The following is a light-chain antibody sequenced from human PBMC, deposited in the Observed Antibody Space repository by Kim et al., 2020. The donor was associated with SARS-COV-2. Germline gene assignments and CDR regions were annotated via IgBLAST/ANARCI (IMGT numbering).Light chain of an antibody. Sequence: SLSPGERATLSCRASQSVRSNSLAWYQQKPGRAPRLLIYGASSRATGIPDRFSGSGSGTDFTLTISRLEPEDFAVYYCQQYGRSLTFGGGTKLEIK. J-gene: IGKJ4*01. CDR2: GAS. V-gene: IGKV3-20*01. CDR1: QSVRSNS. CDR3: QQYGRSLT.